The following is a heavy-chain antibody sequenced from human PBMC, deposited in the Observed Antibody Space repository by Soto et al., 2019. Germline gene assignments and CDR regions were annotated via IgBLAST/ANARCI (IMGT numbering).Heavy chain of an antibody. CDR1: GFTFSSYG. V-gene: IGHV3-33*01. CDR2: IWYDGSNK. CDR3: ARDPHLFRYSSGFFDY. Sequence: GVSLRLSCAASGFTFSSYGMHWVRQDPGKGLEWVAVIWYDGSNKYYADSVKGRFTISRDNSKNTLYLQMNSLRAEDTAVYYCARDPHLFRYSSGFFDYWGQGTLVTVSS. J-gene: IGHJ4*02. D-gene: IGHD6-19*01.